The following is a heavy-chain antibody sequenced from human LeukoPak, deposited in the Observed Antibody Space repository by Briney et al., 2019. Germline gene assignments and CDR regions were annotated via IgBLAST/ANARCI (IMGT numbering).Heavy chain of an antibody. CDR3: ARSPKDFWSGYYAGGAFDI. CDR2: ISAYNGNT. Sequence: ASVKVSCKASGYTFTSYGISWVRQAPGQGLEWMGWISAYNGNTNYARKLQGRVTMTTDTSTSTAYMELRSLRSDDTAVYYCARSPKDFWSGYYAGGAFDIWGQGTMVTVSS. D-gene: IGHD3-3*01. J-gene: IGHJ3*02. CDR1: GYTFTSYG. V-gene: IGHV1-18*01.